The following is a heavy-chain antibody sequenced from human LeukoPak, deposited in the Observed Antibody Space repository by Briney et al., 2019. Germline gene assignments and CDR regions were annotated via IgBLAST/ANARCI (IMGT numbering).Heavy chain of an antibody. CDR3: ARVSGYSSSWPFDY. J-gene: IGHJ4*02. CDR1: GFSFGDFA. D-gene: IGHD6-13*01. Sequence: GGSLRLSCAASGFSFGDFAMTWVRQAPGKGLEWLSTITGSRGSSFYADSVKGRFTISRDISINTLYLQMNSLRAEDTAIFYCARVSGYSSSWPFDYWGQGTLVTVSS. CDR2: ITGSRGSS. V-gene: IGHV3-23*01.